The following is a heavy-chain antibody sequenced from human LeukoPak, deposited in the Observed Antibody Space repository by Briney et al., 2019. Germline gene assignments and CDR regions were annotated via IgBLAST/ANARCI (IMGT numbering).Heavy chain of an antibody. CDR2: IYYSGST. Sequence: SETLSLTCTVSGGSISSYYWSWIRQPPGKGLEWIGYIYYSGSTNYNPSLKSRVTISVDTSKNQFSLKLSSVTAVDTAVYYCARNRDYYYYYMDVWGKGTTVTVSS. CDR1: GGSISSYY. V-gene: IGHV4-59*01. CDR3: ARNRDYYYYYMDV. J-gene: IGHJ6*03. D-gene: IGHD1-14*01.